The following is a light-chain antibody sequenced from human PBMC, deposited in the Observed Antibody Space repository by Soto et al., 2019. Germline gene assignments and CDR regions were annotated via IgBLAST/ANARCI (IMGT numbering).Light chain of an antibody. Sequence: EIVMTQSPATLSVSPGERATLSCRVSQSVRSHLAWYQQKSGQAPRLLIYGVSTRATGIPARFSGSGSGTEFTLTISCPQFKVFGVYYLQHYDDWPLIFGGGSKVEIK. J-gene: IGKJ4*01. CDR3: QHYDDWPLI. V-gene: IGKV3-15*01. CDR1: QSVRSH. CDR2: GVS.